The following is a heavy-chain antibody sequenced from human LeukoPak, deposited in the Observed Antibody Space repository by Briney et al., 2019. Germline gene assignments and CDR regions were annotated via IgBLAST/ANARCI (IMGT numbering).Heavy chain of an antibody. CDR1: GGSISSYY. J-gene: IGHJ6*02. V-gene: IGHV4-4*07. CDR3: ARESRDYYYYGMDA. CDR2: IYTGGST. Sequence: SETLSFTCTVSGGSISSYYWSWIRQPAGKGLEWIERIYTGGSTNYNPSLKSRVTMSVDTSKNQFSLKLSSVTAADTAVYYCARESRDYYYYGMDAWGQGTTVTVSS.